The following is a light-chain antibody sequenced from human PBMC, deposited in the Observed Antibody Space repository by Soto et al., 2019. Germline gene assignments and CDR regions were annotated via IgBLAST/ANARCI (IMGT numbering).Light chain of an antibody. V-gene: IGLV2-14*03. J-gene: IGLJ1*01. CDR1: SSDVGGYNY. CDR2: DVS. CDR3: GSYLRSSTVSTYA. Sequence: QSALTQPASVSGSPGQSITISCTGTSSDVGGYNYVSWYQHHPGKAPKLMIYDVSNRPSGVSNRFSGSKSGNTASLIISGLQAVFEVDYCCGSYLRSSTVSTYAIGAGRKVTVL.